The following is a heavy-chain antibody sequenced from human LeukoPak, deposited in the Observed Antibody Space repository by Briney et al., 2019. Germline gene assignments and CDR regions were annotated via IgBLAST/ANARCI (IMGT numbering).Heavy chain of an antibody. CDR1: GFTGGDYG. J-gene: IGHJ6*03. V-gene: IGHV3-9*03. CDR2: ISCNSGSI. D-gene: IGHD6-13*01. CDR3: AKDRGSSWSFNYMDV. Sequence: GGSLRLYCGAAGFTGGDYGGHCIRQAPRKCLEWVSGISCNSGSIGCADSVKGRFTISRDNAKNSLYLQMNNLRAENMVLYYCAKDRGSSWSFNYMDVWGKGTTVTVSS.